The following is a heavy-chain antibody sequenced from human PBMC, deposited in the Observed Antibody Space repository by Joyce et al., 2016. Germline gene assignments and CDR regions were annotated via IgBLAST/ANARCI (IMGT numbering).Heavy chain of an antibody. J-gene: IGHJ6*02. CDR1: GFTLSSYS. Sequence: EVQLVESGGGLVKPGGSLRLSCVASGFTLSSYSMNWVRQAPGKGLEWVSYSSSSINYIYYVDSVKGRFTISRDNAKNSLYLQMHSLRAEDTAVYYCARELVVVPAATSYYYYGLDVWGQGTTVIVSS. CDR2: SSSSINYI. V-gene: IGHV3-21*01. CDR3: ARELVVVPAATSYYYYGLDV. D-gene: IGHD2-2*01.